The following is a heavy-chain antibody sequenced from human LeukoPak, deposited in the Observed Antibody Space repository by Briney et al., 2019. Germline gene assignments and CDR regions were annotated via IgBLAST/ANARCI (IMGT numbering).Heavy chain of an antibody. CDR2: INPSGGST. D-gene: IGHD2-15*01. J-gene: IGHJ4*02. CDR1: GYTFTSYY. CDR3: ARDCLKVVVAPTTPSAGHMDF. Sequence: ASVKVPCKASGYTFTSYYIHWVRQAPRQGLEWMGMINPSGGSTNYAQKFQGRVTMTRDTSTSTVYMELSSLRSEDTAVYYCARDCLKVVVAPTTPSAGHMDFWGQGTLVTVSS. V-gene: IGHV1-46*01.